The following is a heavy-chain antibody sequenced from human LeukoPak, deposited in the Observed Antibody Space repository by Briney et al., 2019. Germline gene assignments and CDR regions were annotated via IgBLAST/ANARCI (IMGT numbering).Heavy chain of an antibody. Sequence: ASVKVSCKASGYTFTSYAMHWVRQAPGQRLEWMGWINAGNGNTKYSQEFQGRVTITRDTSASTAYMELSSLRSEDMAVYYCARAYYYDSSGYYFPDYWGQGTLVTVSS. D-gene: IGHD3-22*01. J-gene: IGHJ4*02. CDR1: GYTFTSYA. CDR2: INAGNGNT. V-gene: IGHV1-3*03. CDR3: ARAYYYDSSGYYFPDY.